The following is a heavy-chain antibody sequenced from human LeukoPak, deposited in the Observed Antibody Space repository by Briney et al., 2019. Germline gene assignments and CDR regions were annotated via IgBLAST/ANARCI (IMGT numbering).Heavy chain of an antibody. CDR3: ARGSSSWYDY. Sequence: KAGGSLRLSCAASGFTFSSYSMSWVRQAPGKGLEWVSSISNSSSYIYYADSVKGRFTISRDNAKNSLYLQMNSLRAEDTAVYYCARGSSSWYDYWGQGTLVTVSS. V-gene: IGHV3-21*01. CDR2: ISNSSSYI. D-gene: IGHD6-13*01. CDR1: GFTFSSYS. J-gene: IGHJ4*02.